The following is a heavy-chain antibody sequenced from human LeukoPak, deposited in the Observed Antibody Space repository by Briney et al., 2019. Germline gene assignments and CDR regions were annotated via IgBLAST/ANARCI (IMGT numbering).Heavy chain of an antibody. D-gene: IGHD4-17*01. CDR3: ARDWTTVTYAFDI. J-gene: IGHJ3*02. Sequence: PGGSLRLSCAASGFSFTTYWMSWVRQAPGKGLEWVANIKQDGTEKYYVDSVKGRFTISRENAENSLYLQMNSLRAEDTAVYYCARDWTTVTYAFDIWGQGTMVTVSS. CDR1: GFSFTTYW. CDR2: IKQDGTEK. V-gene: IGHV3-7*01.